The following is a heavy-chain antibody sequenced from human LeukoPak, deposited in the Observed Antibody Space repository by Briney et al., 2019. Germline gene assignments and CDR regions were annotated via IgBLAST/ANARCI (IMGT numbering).Heavy chain of an antibody. D-gene: IGHD3-22*01. CDR1: GFTFSSYG. CDR3: AKGMRMIVVIQQFDY. J-gene: IGHJ4*02. CDR2: ISGSGGST. V-gene: IGHV3-23*01. Sequence: PGGTLRLSCAASGFTFSSYGMSWVRQAPGKGLEWVSAISGSGGSTYYADSVKGRFTISRDNSKNTLYLQMNSLRAEDTAVYYCAKGMRMIVVIQQFDYWGQGTLVTVSS.